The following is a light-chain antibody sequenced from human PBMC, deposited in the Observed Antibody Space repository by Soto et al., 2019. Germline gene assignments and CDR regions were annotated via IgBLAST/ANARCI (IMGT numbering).Light chain of an antibody. V-gene: IGLV1-40*01. CDR2: GNS. CDR1: SSNIGAGYD. Sequence: QSVLTQPPSVSGAPGQRVTISCTGSSSNIGAGYDVHWYQHLPGTAPKLLIYGNSNRPSGVPDRFSGSKSGTSASLAITGLQAEYEADYYCQSYDSSLSGFVVFGGGTKVTVL. J-gene: IGLJ2*01. CDR3: QSYDSSLSGFVV.